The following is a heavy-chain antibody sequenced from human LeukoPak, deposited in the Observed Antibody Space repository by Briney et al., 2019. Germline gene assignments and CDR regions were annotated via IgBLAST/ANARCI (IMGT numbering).Heavy chain of an antibody. Sequence: ASVTVSCTASGYTFTSYGISWVRQAPGQGLEWMGWISAYNGNTNYAQKLQGRVTMTTDTSTSTAYMELRSLRSDDTAVYYCASVSTSAASYYYYGMDVWGKGTTVTVSS. V-gene: IGHV1-18*04. D-gene: IGHD2-2*01. CDR2: ISAYNGNT. CDR3: ASVSTSAASYYYYGMDV. CDR1: GYTFTSYG. J-gene: IGHJ6*04.